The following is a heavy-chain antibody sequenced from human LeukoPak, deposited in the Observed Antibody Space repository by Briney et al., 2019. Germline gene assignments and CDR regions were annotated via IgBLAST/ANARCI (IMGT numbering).Heavy chain of an antibody. CDR2: IYYSGST. CDR1: GGSISSYY. D-gene: IGHD3-22*01. CDR3: ARPLIVGSKGAFDI. Sequence: SETLSLTCTVSGGSISSYYWSWIRQPPGKGLEWIGYIYYSGSTNYNPSLKSRVTISVDTSKNQFSLKLSSVTAADTAVYYCARPLIVGSKGAFDIWGQGTMVTVSS. V-gene: IGHV4-59*01. J-gene: IGHJ3*02.